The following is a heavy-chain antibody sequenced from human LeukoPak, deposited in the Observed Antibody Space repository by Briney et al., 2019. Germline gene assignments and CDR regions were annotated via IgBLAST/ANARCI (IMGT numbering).Heavy chain of an antibody. J-gene: IGHJ5*02. V-gene: IGHV4-4*07. CDR2: IYTSGRT. D-gene: IGHD6-19*01. CDR3: LRGWENRSGWYHWFDP. Sequence: SETLSLTCTASRVPLRSYAWHWVRQPAGKGLEWIGRIYTSGRTDYNPSLKSRATMSVDTSNNPQYLKLSAETDGDTGRYCYLRGWENRSGWYHWFDPWGQGTLVSVSS. CDR1: RVPLRSYA.